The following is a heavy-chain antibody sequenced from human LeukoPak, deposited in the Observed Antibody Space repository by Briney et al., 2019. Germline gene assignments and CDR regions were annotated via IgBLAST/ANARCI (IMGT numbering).Heavy chain of an antibody. D-gene: IGHD2-2*01. CDR3: ARSVVVPAARYYFDY. J-gene: IGHJ4*02. Sequence: GASVKVSCKASGYTFTSYDFNWVRQATGQRPEWMGWMSPNSGDTGYAQKFQDRVTMTRNTSISTAYMELSSLRSEDTAVYYCARSVVVPAARYYFDYWGQGTLVTVSS. V-gene: IGHV1-8*01. CDR1: GYTFTSYD. CDR2: MSPNSGDT.